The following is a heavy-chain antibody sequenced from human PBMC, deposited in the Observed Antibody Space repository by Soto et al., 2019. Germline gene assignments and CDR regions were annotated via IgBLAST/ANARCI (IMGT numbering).Heavy chain of an antibody. J-gene: IGHJ4*02. CDR3: ATSFGSGSRAFDY. V-gene: IGHV1-69*02. CDR2: FSPILSFS. D-gene: IGHD3-10*01. CDR1: GDTFNFYT. Sequence: SVKVSCKASGDTFNFYTINWVRQAPGLGLEWMGRFSPILSFSNSALKFQGRVTLTADKSTSTAYMVLSSLRSEDTAIYYCATSFGSGSRAFDYWGQGALVTVSS.